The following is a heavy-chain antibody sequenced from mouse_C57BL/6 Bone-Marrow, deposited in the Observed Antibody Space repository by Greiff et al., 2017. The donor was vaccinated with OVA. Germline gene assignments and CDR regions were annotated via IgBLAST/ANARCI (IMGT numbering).Heavy chain of an antibody. CDR1: GFTFSSYA. Sequence: EVKLMESGGGLVKPGGSLKLSCAASGFTFSSYAMSWVRQTPEKRLEWVATISDGGSYTYYPDNVKGRFTISRDNAKNNLYLQMSHQKSRETSMYYCARDGYSTWFAYWGQGTLVTVSA. CDR3: ARDGYSTWFAY. J-gene: IGHJ3*01. V-gene: IGHV5-4*01. CDR2: ISDGGSYT. D-gene: IGHD2-3*01.